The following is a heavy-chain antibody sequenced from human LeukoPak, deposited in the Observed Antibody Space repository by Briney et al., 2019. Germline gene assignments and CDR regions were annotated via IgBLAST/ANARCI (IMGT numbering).Heavy chain of an antibody. CDR2: INPSGGST. V-gene: IGHV1-46*01. D-gene: IGHD4-23*01. J-gene: IGHJ4*02. CDR3: ARGGSVATPLAFDY. CDR1: GYTFTDYY. Sequence: ASVKVSCKASGYTFTDYYMHWVRQAPGQGLEWMGIINPSGGSTSYAQKFQGRVTMTRDRSTSTVYMELSSLRSEATAVFYCARGGSVATPLAFDYWGQGTLVTVSS.